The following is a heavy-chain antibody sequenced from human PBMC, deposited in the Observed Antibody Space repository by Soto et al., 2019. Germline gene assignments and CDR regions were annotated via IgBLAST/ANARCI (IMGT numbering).Heavy chain of an antibody. Sequence: QVQLVQSGAEVKKPGASVKVSCTASGYTFTSYGISWVRQAPGQGLEWMGWISAYNGNTNYAQKLQGRVTMTTDTSTSTAYMELRSLRSDDTAVYYCARDQDQTYYYGSGSHWGQGTLVTVSS. CDR3: ARDQDQTYYYGSGSH. CDR1: GYTFTSYG. CDR2: ISAYNGNT. J-gene: IGHJ1*01. D-gene: IGHD3-10*01. V-gene: IGHV1-18*01.